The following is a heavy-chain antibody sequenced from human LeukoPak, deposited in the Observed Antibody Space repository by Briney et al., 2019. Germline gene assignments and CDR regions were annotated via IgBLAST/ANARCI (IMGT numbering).Heavy chain of an antibody. CDR2: IYYSGST. Sequence: SETLSLTCTVSGGSISSSSYYRGWIRQPPGKGLEWIGSIYYSGSTYYNPSLKSRVTISVDTSKNQFSLKLSSVTAADTAVYYCARPGLRFLEWLSRGVYWGQGTLVTVSS. V-gene: IGHV4-39*01. CDR1: GGSISSSSYY. CDR3: ARPGLRFLEWLSRGVY. J-gene: IGHJ4*02. D-gene: IGHD3-3*01.